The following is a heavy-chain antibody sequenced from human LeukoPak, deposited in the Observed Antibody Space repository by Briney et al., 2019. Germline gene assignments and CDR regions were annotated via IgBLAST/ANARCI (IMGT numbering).Heavy chain of an antibody. Sequence: GRSLRLSCAASGFTLSSYGMHWVRQAPGKGLEWVAVIWYDGSNKEYADSVKGRFTISRDNSKNTLYLEMNSLRAEDTAVYYCARENGHFDYWGQGTLVAVSS. V-gene: IGHV3-33*01. CDR2: IWYDGSNK. D-gene: IGHD2-8*01. CDR1: GFTLSSYG. CDR3: ARENGHFDY. J-gene: IGHJ4*02.